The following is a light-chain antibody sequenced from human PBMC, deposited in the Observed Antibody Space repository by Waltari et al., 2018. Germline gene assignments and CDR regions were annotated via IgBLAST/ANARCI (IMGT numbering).Light chain of an antibody. CDR1: QSVTRAL. CDR3: QHYLRLPVT. J-gene: IGKJ1*01. Sequence: EIVFTHSPGPLSLSPGESATLPCRTSQSVTRALAWYQQKPGQAPRLLIYGASNSATGIPDRFSGSGSGTDFSLTISSLEPEDFAVYYCQHYLRLPVTFGQGTKVEVK. CDR2: GAS. V-gene: IGKV3-20*01.